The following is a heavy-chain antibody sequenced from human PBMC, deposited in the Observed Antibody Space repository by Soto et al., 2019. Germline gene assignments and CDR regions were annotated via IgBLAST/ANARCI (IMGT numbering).Heavy chain of an antibody. D-gene: IGHD3-3*01. V-gene: IGHV3-30*18. CDR3: AKGEWLSPFDY. J-gene: IGHJ4*02. Sequence: GGSLRLSCAASGFTFSSYGMHWVRQAPGKGLEWVAVISYDGSNKYYADSVKGRFTISRDNSKNTLYLQMNSLRAEDTAVYYCAKGEWLSPFDYWGQGTLVTVSS. CDR2: ISYDGSNK. CDR1: GFTFSSYG.